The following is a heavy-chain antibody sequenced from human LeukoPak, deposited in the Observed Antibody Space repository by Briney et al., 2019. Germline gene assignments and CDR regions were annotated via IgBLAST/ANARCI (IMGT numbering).Heavy chain of an antibody. CDR3: AKGYYDSSGSYDAFDI. J-gene: IGHJ3*02. Sequence: PGGSLSLSCAASGFTFSSYSMSWVRQAPGKGLEWVSAISGSGGSTYYADSVKGRVTISRDNSKNTLYLQMNSLRAEDTAVYYCAKGYYDSSGSYDAFDIWGQGTMVTVSS. V-gene: IGHV3-23*01. CDR1: GFTFSSYS. CDR2: ISGSGGST. D-gene: IGHD3-22*01.